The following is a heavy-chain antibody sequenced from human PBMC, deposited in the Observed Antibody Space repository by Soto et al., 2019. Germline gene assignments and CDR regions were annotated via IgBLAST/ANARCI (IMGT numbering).Heavy chain of an antibody. V-gene: IGHV3-7*02. CDR1: GFIFSRYW. D-gene: IGHD3-10*01. J-gene: IGHJ6*02. Sequence: GGSLRLSCAASGFIFSRYWMTWVRQAPGKGLEWVANIKQDGSEKYYVDSVRGRFTISRDNAKNSLYLQMNSLRAEDTAVYYVARTEFQIYYAMDVWGQGTTVTGSS. CDR3: ARTEFQIYYAMDV. CDR2: IKQDGSEK.